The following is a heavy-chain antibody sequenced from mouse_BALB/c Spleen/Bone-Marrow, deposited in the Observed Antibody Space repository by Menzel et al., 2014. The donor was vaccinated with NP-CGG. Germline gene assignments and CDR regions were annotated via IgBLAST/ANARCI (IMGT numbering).Heavy chain of an antibody. J-gene: IGHJ3*01. CDR3: ARDRRYDLAWFAY. CDR2: IRNKANGYTT. D-gene: IGHD2-14*01. V-gene: IGHV7-3*02. Sequence: DVQLVESGGGLAQPGGSLRLSCATSGFTFTDYYRSWVRQPPGKALERLGFIRNKANGYTTEYSASVKGRFTISRDNSQSILYLQRNTLRAEDSATYYCARDRRYDLAWFAYWGQGTLVTVSA. CDR1: GFTFTDYY.